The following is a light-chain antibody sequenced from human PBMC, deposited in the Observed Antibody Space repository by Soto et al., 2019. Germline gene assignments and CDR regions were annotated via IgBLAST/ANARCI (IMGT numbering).Light chain of an antibody. V-gene: IGKV1-33*01. CDR3: QQYDDLPIT. CDR2: DAS. J-gene: IGKJ5*01. CDR1: QDVSHF. Sequence: DIQMTQSPSSLFASVGDRVTITCQASQDVSHFLNWYQKKPGKAPKVLIYDASNLQAGVPSRFSGRGSGTEFTFTISSLQPDDTGTYYCQQYDDLPITFGQGTRLEIK.